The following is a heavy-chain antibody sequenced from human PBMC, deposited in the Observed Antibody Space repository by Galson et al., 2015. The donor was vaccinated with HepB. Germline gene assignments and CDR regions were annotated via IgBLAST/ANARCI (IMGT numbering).Heavy chain of an antibody. CDR1: GFTFSSYA. CDR2: ISGSGSST. J-gene: IGHJ4*02. Sequence: SLRLSCAASGFTFSSYAMTWVRQAPGKGLEWVSVISGSGSSTYCADSVKGRFTISRDNSKNTLYLQMNSLRAEDTAIYYCAKGAADTTLHAGGLFDYWGQGTLVTVSS. CDR3: AKGAADTTLHAGGLFDY. D-gene: IGHD6-13*01. V-gene: IGHV3-23*01.